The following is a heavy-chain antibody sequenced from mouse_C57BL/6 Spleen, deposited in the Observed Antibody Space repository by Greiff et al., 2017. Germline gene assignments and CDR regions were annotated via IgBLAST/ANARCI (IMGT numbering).Heavy chain of an antibody. CDR2: ILPGSGST. J-gene: IGHJ2*01. Sequence: QVQLQQSGAELMKPGASVTLSCKATGYTFTGYWIEWVQQRPGHGLEWIGAILPGSGSTNYKEKFKGKATVTADTSSNTAYMQLSGRKTEDSAIDYCARWGAQALDYGGQGTTLTVSS. V-gene: IGHV1-9*01. CDR1: GYTFTGYW. CDR3: ARWGAQALDY. D-gene: IGHD3-2*02.